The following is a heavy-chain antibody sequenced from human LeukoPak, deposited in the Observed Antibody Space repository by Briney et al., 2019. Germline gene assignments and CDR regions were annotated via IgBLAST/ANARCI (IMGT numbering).Heavy chain of an antibody. D-gene: IGHD6-19*01. J-gene: IGHJ4*02. CDR1: GFTFDDYA. CDR2: ISGDGGST. CDR3: AKDISSSGWSYYFDY. V-gene: IGHV3-43*02. Sequence: GGSLRLSCAASGFTFDDYAMHWARHAPGKGLEWVSLISGDGGSTYCADSVKGRFTISRDNSKNSLYLQMNSMRTEDTALYYCAKDISSSGWSYYFDYWGQGTLVTVSS.